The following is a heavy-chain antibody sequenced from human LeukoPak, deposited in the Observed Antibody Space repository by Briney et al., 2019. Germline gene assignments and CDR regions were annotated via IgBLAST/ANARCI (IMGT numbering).Heavy chain of an antibody. J-gene: IGHJ6*03. CDR3: ARALGYCSGGSCFSSYFMDV. Sequence: GGSLRLSCAASGFTFSSYWMHWVRQAPGKGLVWVSRMNSDGSSTNYADSVKGRFTISRDNAKNTLYLQMNSLRAEDTAVYYCARALGYCSGGSCFSSYFMDVWGKGTTVTVSS. CDR1: GFTFSSYW. V-gene: IGHV3-74*01. D-gene: IGHD2-15*01. CDR2: MNSDGSST.